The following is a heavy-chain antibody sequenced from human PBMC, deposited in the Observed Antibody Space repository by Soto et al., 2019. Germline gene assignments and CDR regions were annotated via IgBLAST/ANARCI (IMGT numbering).Heavy chain of an antibody. Sequence: QITLKESGPTLVKPTQTLTLTCTFSGFSLSTNGVGVGWIRQPPGKALEWLALIYWDGDKRYSPSLKSRLTNTKDTSKNQVVLTMTNMDPVDTATYYCAHRRGAYYFDFWGLGTLVTVSS. CDR3: AHRRGAYYFDF. J-gene: IGHJ4*02. CDR2: IYWDGDK. CDR1: GFSLSTNGVG. V-gene: IGHV2-5*02. D-gene: IGHD1-26*01.